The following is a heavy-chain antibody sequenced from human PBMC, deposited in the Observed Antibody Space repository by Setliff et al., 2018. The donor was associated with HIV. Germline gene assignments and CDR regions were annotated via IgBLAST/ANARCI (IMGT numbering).Heavy chain of an antibody. CDR3: ARGRGPVGGDAIDI. J-gene: IGHJ3*02. V-gene: IGHV4-34*01. D-gene: IGHD3-16*01. Sequence: KASETLSLTCAVYGESLSAYYWTWIRQPPGEGLEWIGEISHGGSANYNPSLKSRVTISEDTSKNQFSLKLKSATAADTAVYYCARGRGPVGGDAIDIWGQGTMVTVSS. CDR2: ISHGGSA. CDR1: GESLSAYY.